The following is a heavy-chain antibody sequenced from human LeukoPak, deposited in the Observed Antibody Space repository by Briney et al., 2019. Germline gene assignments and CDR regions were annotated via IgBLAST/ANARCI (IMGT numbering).Heavy chain of an antibody. J-gene: IGHJ4*02. Sequence: TGGSLRLSWAASRFIVSNNEMRWVRQAPGKGLEWVSSISGGSTYYADSRKGRFTISRDNAKNTLYLQMNSLRAEDTAVYYCATEPRDDYWGQGTLVTVSS. CDR3: ATEPRDDY. CDR1: RFIVSNNE. V-gene: IGHV3-38-3*01. D-gene: IGHD1-14*01. CDR2: ISGGST.